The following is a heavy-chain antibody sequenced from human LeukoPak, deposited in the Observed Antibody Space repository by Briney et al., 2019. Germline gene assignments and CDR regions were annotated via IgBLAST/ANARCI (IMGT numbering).Heavy chain of an antibody. CDR1: GFTFSNYY. Sequence: GGSLRLSCAASGFTFSNYYMSWVRQAPGKGLEWVANIKQDGSDKSYVDSVKGRFTISRDNAENSLYLQMNSLRAEDTAVYFCARDREVGATIHDYWGQGTLVTVSS. D-gene: IGHD1-26*01. V-gene: IGHV3-7*01. J-gene: IGHJ4*02. CDR2: IKQDGSDK. CDR3: ARDREVGATIHDY.